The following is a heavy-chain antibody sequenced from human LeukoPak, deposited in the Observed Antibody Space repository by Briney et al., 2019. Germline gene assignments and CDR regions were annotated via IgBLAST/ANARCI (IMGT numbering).Heavy chain of an antibody. J-gene: IGHJ4*02. CDR2: ISGSGGST. Sequence: PGGSLRLSCAPSGFTFSSYAMSWVRPAPGKGVEWVSPISGSGGSTYYADSVNGRFTISRHNSKNTLYLQMNSLRAEDKAVYYCAKDLIGGGANSGPGYWGQGTLVTVSS. CDR1: GFTFSSYA. CDR3: AKDLIGGGANSGPGY. D-gene: IGHD3-3*01. V-gene: IGHV3-23*01.